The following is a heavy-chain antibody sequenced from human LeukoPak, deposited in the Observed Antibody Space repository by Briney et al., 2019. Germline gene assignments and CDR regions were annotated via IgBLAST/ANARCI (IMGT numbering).Heavy chain of an antibody. Sequence: PGGSLRLSCAASGFTFSSYSMNWVRQAPGKGREWVSSISSSSSYIYYADSVKGRFTISRDNAKNSLYLQMNSLRAEDTAVYYCARENCSGGSCYYYYYYYMDVWGKGTTVTVSS. J-gene: IGHJ6*03. CDR2: ISSSSSYI. V-gene: IGHV3-21*01. D-gene: IGHD2-15*01. CDR1: GFTFSSYS. CDR3: ARENCSGGSCYYYYYYYMDV.